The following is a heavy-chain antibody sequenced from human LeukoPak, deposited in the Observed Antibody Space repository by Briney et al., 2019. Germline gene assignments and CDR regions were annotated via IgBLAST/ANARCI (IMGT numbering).Heavy chain of an antibody. D-gene: IGHD5-18*01. CDR2: IYQSGST. Sequence: SETLSLTCSVSGYSISSGYYWGWIRQPPGKGLEWIGSIYQSGSTYYNPSLKSRVTISVDTSKNQFSLKLSSVTAADTAVYYCARSDTGMGTYYYYYYMDVWGKGTTVTVSS. J-gene: IGHJ6*03. CDR1: GYSISSGYY. CDR3: ARSDTGMGTYYYYYYMDV. V-gene: IGHV4-38-2*02.